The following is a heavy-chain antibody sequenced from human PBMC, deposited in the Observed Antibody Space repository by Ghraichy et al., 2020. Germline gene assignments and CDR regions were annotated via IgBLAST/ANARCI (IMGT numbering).Heavy chain of an antibody. CDR3: ARDRKKIRRTTARGSTFDV. Sequence: ETLSLTCAVYGGSFSGYYWSWIRQPPGKGLEWMGEISHGGSTNYNPSLESRVTMSVDTSKNQFSLRLTSVTAADTAVYYCARDRKKIRRTTARGSTFDVWGQGTMVTVSS. CDR2: ISHGGST. V-gene: IGHV4-34*01. CDR1: GGSFSGYY. J-gene: IGHJ3*01. D-gene: IGHD3-16*01.